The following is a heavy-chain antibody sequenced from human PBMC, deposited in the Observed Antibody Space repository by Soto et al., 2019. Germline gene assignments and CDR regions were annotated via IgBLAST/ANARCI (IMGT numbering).Heavy chain of an antibody. CDR3: ARVGFFDSSGYYYGGVRSGYFDY. CDR2: ISYDGSNK. D-gene: IGHD3-22*01. J-gene: IGHJ4*02. V-gene: IGHV3-30-3*01. Sequence: GGSLRLSCAASGFTFSSYAMHWVRQAPGKGLEWVAVISYDGSNKYYADSVKGRFTISRDNSKNTLYLQMNSLRAEDTAVYYCARVGFFDSSGYYYGGVRSGYFDYWGQGTLVTVSS. CDR1: GFTFSSYA.